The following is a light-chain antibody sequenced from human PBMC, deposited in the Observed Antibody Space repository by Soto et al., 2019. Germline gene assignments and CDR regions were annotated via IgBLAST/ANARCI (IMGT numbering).Light chain of an antibody. J-gene: IGKJ1*01. V-gene: IGKV3-20*01. CDR3: QQYGSSGT. CDR2: GAS. Sequence: EIVLTQSPGTLSLSPGDRATLSCRASQSVSSSYLAWYRQKPGQAPRLLIYGASSRATGIPDRFSGSGSGTDFTLTISRLEPEDFAVYYCQQYGSSGTFGQGTKVDIK. CDR1: QSVSSSY.